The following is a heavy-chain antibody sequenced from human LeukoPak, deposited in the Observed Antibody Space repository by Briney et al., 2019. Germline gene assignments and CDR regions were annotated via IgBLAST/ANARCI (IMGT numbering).Heavy chain of an antibody. CDR2: FDPEDGET. J-gene: IGHJ4*02. D-gene: IGHD3-22*01. CDR3: ATVLGHSSGYFMGYYFDY. V-gene: IGHV1-24*01. CDR1: GYTLTELS. Sequence: ASVKVSCKVSGYTLTELSMHWVRQAPGKGLEWMGGFDPEDGETIYAQKFQGRVTMTEDTSTDTAYMELSSPRSEDTAVYYCATVLGHSSGYFMGYYFDYWGQGTLVTVSS.